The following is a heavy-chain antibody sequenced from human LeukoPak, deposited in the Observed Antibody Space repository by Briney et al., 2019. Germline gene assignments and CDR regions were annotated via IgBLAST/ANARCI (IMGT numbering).Heavy chain of an antibody. Sequence: PSETLSLTCTVSGGSISSYYWSWSRQPPGKGLEWIGYIYYSGSTNYNPSLKSRVTISVDTSKNQFSLKLSSVTAADTAVYYCARDVDYYGSGSYLYWGQGTLVSVSS. CDR2: IYYSGST. V-gene: IGHV4-59*01. CDR3: ARDVDYYGSGSYLY. D-gene: IGHD3-10*01. J-gene: IGHJ4*02. CDR1: GGSISSYY.